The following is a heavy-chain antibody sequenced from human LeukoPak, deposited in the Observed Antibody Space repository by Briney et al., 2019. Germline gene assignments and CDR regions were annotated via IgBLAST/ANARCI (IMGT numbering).Heavy chain of an antibody. CDR2: INHSGST. Sequence: SSETLSLICAVYGGSSSGYYWSWIRQPPGKGLEWIGEINHSGSTNYNPSLKSRVTISVDTSKNQFSLKLRSVTAADTAVYYCARPSGDILTGYYGLWGQGTVVTVSS. J-gene: IGHJ4*02. V-gene: IGHV4-34*01. CDR3: ARPSGDILTGYYGL. CDR1: GGSSSGYY. D-gene: IGHD3-9*01.